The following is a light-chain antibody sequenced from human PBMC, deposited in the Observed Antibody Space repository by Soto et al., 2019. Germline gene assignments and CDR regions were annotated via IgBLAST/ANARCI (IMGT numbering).Light chain of an antibody. V-gene: IGKV3-15*01. CDR3: QQYDIWPPYT. CDR2: DAS. J-gene: IGKJ2*01. Sequence: EVVMTQSPASLSXSPGERVTLSCRASQNIRSSLAWYQQRPGQAPRLXIYDASTRATGIPPRFSGGGSGTEFTVTISSLQSEDFAIYYCQQYDIWPPYTFGQGTKVDIK. CDR1: QNIRSS.